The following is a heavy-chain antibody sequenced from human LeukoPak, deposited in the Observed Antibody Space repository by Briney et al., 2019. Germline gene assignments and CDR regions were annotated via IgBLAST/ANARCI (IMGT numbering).Heavy chain of an antibody. J-gene: IGHJ4*02. CDR1: GFSFSRFG. CDR3: AQKGGTDH. CDR2: ISSTSGAV. D-gene: IGHD2-15*01. V-gene: IGHV3-48*02. Sequence: GGCLRLSCAASGFSFSRFGMKWVRQAPGKGLEWISHISSTSGAVYYADSVKGRFTISRDNAKNSLYLQMSSLRNEDTAIYYCAQKGGTDHWGQGTLVTVSS.